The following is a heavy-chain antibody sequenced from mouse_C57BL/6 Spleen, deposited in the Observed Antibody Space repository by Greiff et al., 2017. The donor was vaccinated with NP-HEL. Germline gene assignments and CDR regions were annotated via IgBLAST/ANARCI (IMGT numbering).Heavy chain of an antibody. Sequence: EVHLVESEGGLVQPGSSMKLSCTASGFTFSDYYMAWVRQVPEKGLEWVANINYDGSSTYYLDSLKSRFIISRDNAKNILYLQMSSLKSEDTATYYCARDRYDGDYAMDYWGQGTSVTVSS. CDR1: GFTFSDYY. D-gene: IGHD2-12*01. CDR3: ARDRYDGDYAMDY. V-gene: IGHV5-16*01. J-gene: IGHJ4*01. CDR2: INYDGSST.